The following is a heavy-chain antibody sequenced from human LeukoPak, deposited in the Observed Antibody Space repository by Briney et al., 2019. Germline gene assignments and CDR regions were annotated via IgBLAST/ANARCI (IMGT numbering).Heavy chain of an antibody. CDR3: ARDPYSSTWSYGMDV. CDR2: IKQDGSEE. D-gene: IGHD6-6*01. J-gene: IGHJ6*02. Sequence: GGSLRLSCAASGLTFSNYWMSWVRQAPGKGLEWVANIKQDGSEEVYVDSLKGRFTISRDNAKNSLFLQMNTLRAEDTAVYYCARDPYSSTWSYGMDVWGQGTTVTVSS. V-gene: IGHV3-7*05. CDR1: GLTFSNYW.